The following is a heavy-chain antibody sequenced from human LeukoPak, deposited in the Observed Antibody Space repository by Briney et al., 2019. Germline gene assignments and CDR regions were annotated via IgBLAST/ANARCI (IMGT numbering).Heavy chain of an antibody. J-gene: IGHJ4*02. Sequence: VGSLRLSCAASGFTFSDYYMSWIRQAPGKGLEWVSYISSSSSYTNYADSVKGRFTISRDNAKNSLYLQMNSLRAEDTAVYYCARESSGWCHFDYWGQGTLVTVSS. CDR3: ARESSGWCHFDY. CDR1: GFTFSDYY. CDR2: ISSSSSYT. V-gene: IGHV3-11*06. D-gene: IGHD6-19*01.